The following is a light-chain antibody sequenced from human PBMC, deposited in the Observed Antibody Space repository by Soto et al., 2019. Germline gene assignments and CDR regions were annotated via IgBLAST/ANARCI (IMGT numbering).Light chain of an antibody. V-gene: IGKV3-20*01. J-gene: IGKJ1*01. Sequence: EIVLTQSPGTLSLSPGEGATLSCRASQSISSNFLAWYQQKRGQAPRLLIHDASNRATGIPDRFSGSGSGTDFTLTITRLEPDDFAVYYCQQYGGSPRTFGQGTKVEVK. CDR2: DAS. CDR1: QSISSNF. CDR3: QQYGGSPRT.